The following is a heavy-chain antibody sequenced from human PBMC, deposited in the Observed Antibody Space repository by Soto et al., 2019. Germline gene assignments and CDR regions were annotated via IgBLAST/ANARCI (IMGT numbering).Heavy chain of an antibody. CDR2: INLSGGST. V-gene: IGHV1-46*01. CDR1: GYTFTSYY. Sequence: ASVKVYCTASGYTFTSYYMPWVRQAPEQGLEWMGIINLSGGSTSYARKFQGRVTMTRDTSTSTVYMELSSLRSEDTAVYYCARDLTVEYSSSAPRFDYWGQGTLVTVSS. J-gene: IGHJ4*02. D-gene: IGHD6-6*01. CDR3: ARDLTVEYSSSAPRFDY.